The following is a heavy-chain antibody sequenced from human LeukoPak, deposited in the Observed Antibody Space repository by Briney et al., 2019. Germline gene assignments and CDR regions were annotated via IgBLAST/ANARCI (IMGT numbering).Heavy chain of an antibody. J-gene: IGHJ5*02. Sequence: ASVKVSCKASGGTFSSYAISWVRQAPGQGLEWMGRIIPILGIANCAQKFQGRVTITADKSTSTAYMELSSLRSEDTAVYYCAREVAPTYNWFDPWGQGTLVTVSS. CDR1: GGTFSSYA. V-gene: IGHV1-69*04. CDR3: AREVAPTYNWFDP. D-gene: IGHD2-15*01. CDR2: IIPILGIA.